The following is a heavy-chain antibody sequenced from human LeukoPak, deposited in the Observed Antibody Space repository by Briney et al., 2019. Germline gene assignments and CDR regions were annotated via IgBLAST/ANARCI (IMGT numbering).Heavy chain of an antibody. D-gene: IGHD2-21*01. Sequence: NPSDTLSLTCSVSGGSISRHHWSWIRQPPGKGLEWIGYINYSGSTNYNPSLKSRVTISVDTSKNQFSLKLSSVTAADTAVYYCARSLGDWGAFDIWGQGTMVTVSS. V-gene: IGHV4-59*07. CDR2: INYSGST. CDR3: ARSLGDWGAFDI. J-gene: IGHJ3*02. CDR1: GGSISRHH.